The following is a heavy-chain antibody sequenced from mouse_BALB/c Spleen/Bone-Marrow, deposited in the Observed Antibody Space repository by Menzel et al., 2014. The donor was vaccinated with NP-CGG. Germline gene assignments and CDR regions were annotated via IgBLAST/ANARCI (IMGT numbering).Heavy chain of an antibody. CDR2: IYPSDSYT. CDR3: TTGAY. CDR1: GYTFTSYW. D-gene: IGHD4-1*01. J-gene: IGHJ3*01. Sequence: QVQLKESGAGLVRPGASVKLSCKASGYTFTSYWINWVKQRPGQGLEWIGNIYPSDSYTNYNQKFKDKATLTVDKSSSTAYMQLSSPTSEDSAVYYCTTGAYWGQGTLVTVSA. V-gene: IGHV1-69*02.